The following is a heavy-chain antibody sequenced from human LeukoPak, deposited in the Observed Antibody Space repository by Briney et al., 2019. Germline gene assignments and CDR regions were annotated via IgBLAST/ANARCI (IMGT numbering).Heavy chain of an antibody. CDR3: ASFFYSGYDSLDY. J-gene: IGHJ4*02. V-gene: IGHV1-69*13. CDR2: IIPIFGTA. Sequence: SVKVSCKASGGTFSSYAISWVRQAPGQGLEWMGGIIPIFGTANYAQEFQGRVTITADESTSTAYMELSSLRSEDTAVYYCASFFYSGYDSLDYWGQGTLVTVSS. CDR1: GGTFSSYA. D-gene: IGHD5-12*01.